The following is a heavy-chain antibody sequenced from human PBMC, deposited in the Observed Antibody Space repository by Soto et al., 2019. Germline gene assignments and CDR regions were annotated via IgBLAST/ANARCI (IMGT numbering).Heavy chain of an antibody. Sequence: QLQLQESGPGLVKPSETLSLTCTVSGGSIGSSSYYWGWIRQPPGTGLEWIGSIYYSGSTYYNPSLKSRVTISVDTSKNQFSLKLSSVTAADTAVYYCARQTTKGNSSSWYAGYYFDYWGQGTLVTVSS. V-gene: IGHV4-39*01. CDR3: ARQTTKGNSSSWYAGYYFDY. D-gene: IGHD6-13*01. CDR2: IYYSGST. J-gene: IGHJ4*02. CDR1: GGSIGSSSYY.